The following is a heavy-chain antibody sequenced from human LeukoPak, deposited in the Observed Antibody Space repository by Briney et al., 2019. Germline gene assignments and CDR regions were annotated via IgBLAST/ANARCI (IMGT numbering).Heavy chain of an antibody. CDR2: ISTSGGRT. J-gene: IGHJ4*02. CDR1: GFIFSNYG. Sequence: QPGGSLRLSCAASGFIFSNYGMSWVRQAPGKGLEWVSGISTSGGRTYYADSVKGRFTISRDNSKNTLYLQMNSLGAEDTAIYYCAKDRDGGSATTAKGFDYWAQGTRVTVSS. D-gene: IGHD1-26*01. V-gene: IGHV3-23*01. CDR3: AKDRDGGSATTAKGFDY.